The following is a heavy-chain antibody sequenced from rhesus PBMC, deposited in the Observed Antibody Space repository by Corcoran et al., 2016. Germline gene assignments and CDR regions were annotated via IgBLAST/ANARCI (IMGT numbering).Heavy chain of an antibody. CDR1: GGSISSNH. J-gene: IGHJ6*01. CDR3: TRSNPYYYYGLDS. V-gene: IGHV3-100*02. Sequence: VQLQESGPGLVKPSDTLSLTGAVSGGSISSNHWSWIPQPPGKGPEWVSVISASGGTTYYGDSVKGRFTISRDNAKNSLFLQMNSLRAEDTAVYYCTRSNPYYYYGLDSWGQGVVVTVSS. D-gene: IGHD4-23*01. CDR2: ISASGGTT.